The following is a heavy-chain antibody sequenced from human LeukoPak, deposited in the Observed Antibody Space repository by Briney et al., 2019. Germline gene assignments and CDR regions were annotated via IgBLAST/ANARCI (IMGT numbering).Heavy chain of an antibody. D-gene: IGHD4-17*01. V-gene: IGHV4-61*05. CDR2: IYYSGST. CDR1: GGSISSSNYY. Sequence: SETLSLTCTVSGGSISSSNYYWGWIRQPPGKGLEWIGYIYYSGSTNYNPSLKSRVTISVDTSKNQFSLKLSSVTAAGTAVYYCASMTTGYFDYWGQGTLVTVSS. CDR3: ASMTTGYFDY. J-gene: IGHJ4*02.